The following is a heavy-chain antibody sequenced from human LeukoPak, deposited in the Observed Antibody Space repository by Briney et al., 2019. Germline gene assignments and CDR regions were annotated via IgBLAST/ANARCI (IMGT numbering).Heavy chain of an antibody. CDR3: AKQLGYCSDGSCYFPY. D-gene: IGHD2-15*01. V-gene: IGHV3-23*01. CDR2: ISNNGGYT. CDR1: GFTFSSSA. J-gene: IGHJ4*02. Sequence: GGSLRLSYAASGFTFSSSAMSWVRQAPGKGLEWVSAISNNGGYTYYADSVQGRFTISRDNSKGTLCLQMNSLRAEDTAVYYCAKQLGYCSDGSCYFPYWGQGTLVTVSS.